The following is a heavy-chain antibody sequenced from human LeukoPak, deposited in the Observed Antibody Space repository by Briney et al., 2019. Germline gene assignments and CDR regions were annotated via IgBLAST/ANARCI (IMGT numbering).Heavy chain of an antibody. D-gene: IGHD3-3*01. CDR3: AREQGDFWSGYQKYYFDY. Sequence: SETLSLTCTVSGGSISSYYWSWIRQPPGKGLEWIGYIYYSGSTNYNPSLKSRVTISVDTCKNQFSLKLSSVTAADTAVYYCAREQGDFWSGYQKYYFDYWGQGTLVTVSS. V-gene: IGHV4-59*01. CDR2: IYYSGST. CDR1: GGSISSYY. J-gene: IGHJ4*02.